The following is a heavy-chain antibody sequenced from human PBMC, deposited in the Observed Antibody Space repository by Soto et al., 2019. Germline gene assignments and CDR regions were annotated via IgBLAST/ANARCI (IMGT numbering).Heavy chain of an antibody. Sequence: QVHLVQSGAEVKKPGASVKVFCKAYGYTFNSYHITWVRHAPVQGLEWMRWISTYIGNTNYAQQLQGRVTRTTDTSTSTSYMELTRLRSDYTGVYYCARDSPAPREWVQGPLVTVSS. CDR2: ISTYIGNT. V-gene: IGHV1-18*01. D-gene: IGHD2-2*01. CDR3: ARDSPAPRE. J-gene: IGHJ4*02. CDR1: GYTFNSYH.